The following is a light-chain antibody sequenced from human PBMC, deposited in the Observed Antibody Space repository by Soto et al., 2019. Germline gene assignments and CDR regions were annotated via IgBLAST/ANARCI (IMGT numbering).Light chain of an antibody. CDR3: QQYGSLPLT. Sequence: EIVLTQSPGTLSLSPGERAALSCRASQTINTLAWYPRKPGQPPRLLMYGAFGASSRATGIPDRFSASGSGTDFALTISRLEPEDFAVYYCQQYGSLPLTFGGGTRVEIK. CDR1: QTINT. CDR2: GAFGAS. V-gene: IGKV3-20*01. J-gene: IGKJ4*01.